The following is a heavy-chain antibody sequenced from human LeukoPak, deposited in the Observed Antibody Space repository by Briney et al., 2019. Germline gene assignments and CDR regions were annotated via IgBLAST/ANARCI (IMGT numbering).Heavy chain of an antibody. Sequence: GGSLRLSCAASGFTFSSYGMHRVRQAPGKGLEWVAFIRYDGSNKYYADSVKGRFTISRDNSKNTLYLQMNSLRAEDTAVYYCAKVRGGDYYYYMDVWGKGTTVTISS. CDR2: IRYDGSNK. D-gene: IGHD4-17*01. V-gene: IGHV3-30*02. CDR1: GFTFSSYG. CDR3: AKVRGGDYYYYMDV. J-gene: IGHJ6*03.